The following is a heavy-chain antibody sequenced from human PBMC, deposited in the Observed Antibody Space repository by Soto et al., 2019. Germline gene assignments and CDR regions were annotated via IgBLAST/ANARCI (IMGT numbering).Heavy chain of an antibody. D-gene: IGHD2-15*01. V-gene: IGHV3-30*18. CDR1: GFTFSSYG. CDR2: ISYDGSNK. Sequence: QVQLVESGGGVVQPGRSLRLSCAASGFTFSSYGMHWVRQAPGKGLEWVAVISYDGSNKYYADSVKGRFTITRENSKNTLYLQMNSLRAEDTAVYYCAKDMVAVVVVAALNYWGQGTLVTVSS. CDR3: AKDMVAVVVVAALNY. J-gene: IGHJ4*02.